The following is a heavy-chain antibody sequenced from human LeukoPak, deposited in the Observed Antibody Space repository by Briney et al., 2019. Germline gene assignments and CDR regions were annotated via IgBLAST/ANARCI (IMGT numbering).Heavy chain of an antibody. D-gene: IGHD3-9*01. CDR3: AGGILTGYYSDY. J-gene: IGHJ4*02. V-gene: IGHV1-69*13. Sequence: GASVKVSCKASGYTFKNYGISWVRQAPGQGLEWMGGIIPIFGTANYAQKFQGRVTITADESTSTAYMELSSLRSEDTAVYYCAGGILTGYYSDYWGQGTLVTVSS. CDR2: IIPIFGTA. CDR1: GYTFKNYG.